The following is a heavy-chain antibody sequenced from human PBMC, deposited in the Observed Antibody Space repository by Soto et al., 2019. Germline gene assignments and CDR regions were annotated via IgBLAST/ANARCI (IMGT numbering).Heavy chain of an antibody. Sequence: GGSLRLSCAASGFTFSSYAMSWVRQAPGKGLEWVSAISGSGGSTYYADSVKGRFTISRDNSKNTLYLQMNSLRAEDTAVYYCAKWGYYDSRVDWFDPWGQGTLVTVSS. CDR2: ISGSGGST. J-gene: IGHJ5*02. V-gene: IGHV3-23*01. D-gene: IGHD3-22*01. CDR1: GFTFSSYA. CDR3: AKWGYYDSRVDWFDP.